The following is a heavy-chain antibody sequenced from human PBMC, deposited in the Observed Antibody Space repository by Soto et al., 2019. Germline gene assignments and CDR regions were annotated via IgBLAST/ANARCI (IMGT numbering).Heavy chain of an antibody. J-gene: IGHJ4*02. CDR3: ARGYDTALAPIF. CDR2: INHLTTT. D-gene: IGHD5-18*01. V-gene: IGHV4-34*01. CDR1: GGSFSSYH. Sequence: SQTLSLTCAVYGGSFSSYHWSWIRQTPGKGLEWIGEINHLTTTNYNPSLKSRVIISLDTPKNQFSLKLSSVTAADTAVYYCARGYDTALAPIFWGQGILVTVSS.